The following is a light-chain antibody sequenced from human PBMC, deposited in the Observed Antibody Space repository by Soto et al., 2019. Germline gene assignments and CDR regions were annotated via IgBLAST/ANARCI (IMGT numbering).Light chain of an antibody. CDR1: QSVSKY. CDR3: QQRSNWPQIT. Sequence: EIVLTQSPATLSLSPGESATLSCRASQSVSKYLAWYQQKPGQAPRLLIHDASNRATVIPARFSGSGSGTDFTLTISSLEPEDFGVYYCQQRSNWPQITFVGGTKVEIK. V-gene: IGKV3-11*01. J-gene: IGKJ4*01. CDR2: DAS.